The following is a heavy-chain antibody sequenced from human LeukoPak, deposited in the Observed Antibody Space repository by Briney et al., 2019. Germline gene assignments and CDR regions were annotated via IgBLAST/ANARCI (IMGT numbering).Heavy chain of an antibody. CDR3: AKDRDDLVVPAASDFDY. CDR2: ISGSGGST. Sequence: GGSLRLSCAASGFTFSDYYMSWIRQAPGKGLEWVSAISGSGGSTYYADSVKGRFTISRDNSKNTLYLQMNSLRAEDTAVYYCAKDRDDLVVPAASDFDYWGQGTLVTVSS. J-gene: IGHJ4*02. D-gene: IGHD2-2*01. V-gene: IGHV3-23*01. CDR1: GFTFSDYY.